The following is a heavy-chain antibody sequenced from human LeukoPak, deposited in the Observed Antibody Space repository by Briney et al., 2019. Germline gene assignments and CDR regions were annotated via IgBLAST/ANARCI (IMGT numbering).Heavy chain of an antibody. D-gene: IGHD6-6*01. CDR1: GFTFSGSA. Sequence: PGGSLRLSCAASGFTFSGSAMHWVRQASGKGLEWVGRIRSKANSYATAYAASVKGRFTISRDDSKNTAYLQMNSLKTEDTAVYYCTSANPKYSSSSRDYWGQGTLVTVSS. CDR3: TSANPKYSSSSRDY. CDR2: IRSKANSYAT. V-gene: IGHV3-73*01. J-gene: IGHJ4*02.